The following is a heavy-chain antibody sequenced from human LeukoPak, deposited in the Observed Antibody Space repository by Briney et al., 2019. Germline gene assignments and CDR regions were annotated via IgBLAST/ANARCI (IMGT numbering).Heavy chain of an antibody. CDR3: ARVNIVTTTFDH. CDR1: GFIVSSNY. D-gene: IGHD5-12*01. J-gene: IGHJ4*02. CDR2: IYSGGSA. Sequence: GGSLRLSCAASGFIVSSNYMSWVRQAPGKGLEWISVIYSGGSAYYADFVKGRFTVSRDISKNTLYFQMNSLKVEDTAVYYCARVNIVTTTFDHWGQGTLVTVSS. V-gene: IGHV3-53*01.